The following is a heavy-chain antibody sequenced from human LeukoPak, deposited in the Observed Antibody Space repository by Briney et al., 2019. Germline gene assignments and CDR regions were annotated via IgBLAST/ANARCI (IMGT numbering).Heavy chain of an antibody. CDR3: AREKDSSSSGKDFDY. D-gene: IGHD6-6*01. V-gene: IGHV3-11*04. CDR1: GFTFSDYY. J-gene: IGHJ4*02. Sequence: GGSLRLSCAASGFTFSDYYMSWIRQAPGKGLEWVSYISSSGSTIYYADSVKGRFTISRDNAKNSLYLQMNSLRAKDTAVYYCAREKDSSSSGKDFDYWGQGTLVTVSS. CDR2: ISSSGSTI.